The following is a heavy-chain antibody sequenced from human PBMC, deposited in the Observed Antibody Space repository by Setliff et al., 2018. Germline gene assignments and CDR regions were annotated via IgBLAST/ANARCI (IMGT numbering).Heavy chain of an antibody. CDR1: VGPLSVFS. Sequence: SETLSLTCTFYVGPLSVFSWNWIRQSPGGGLEWIGEITDTGRTKYIPSLKSRVTISIHMSWNQFSLRLSSLTAADTAVYYCARGRNVASRLLDSWGQGTLVTVSS. D-gene: IGHD6-6*01. V-gene: IGHV4-34*01. CDR2: ITDTGRT. J-gene: IGHJ4*02. CDR3: ARGRNVASRLLDS.